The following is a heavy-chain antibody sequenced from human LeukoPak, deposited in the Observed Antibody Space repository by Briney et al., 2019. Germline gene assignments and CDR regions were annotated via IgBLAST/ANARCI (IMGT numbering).Heavy chain of an antibody. D-gene: IGHD3-22*01. J-gene: IGHJ4*02. CDR2: IYYSGST. V-gene: IGHV4-59*08. Sequence: SETLSLTCTVSGGSISSYYWSWIRQPPGKGLEWIGYIYYSGSTNYNPSLKSQVTISVDTSKNQFSLKLSSVTAADTAVYYCARHKVVSPSSGYSDPFFDYWGQGTMVTVSS. CDR1: GGSISSYY. CDR3: ARHKVVSPSSGYSDPFFDY.